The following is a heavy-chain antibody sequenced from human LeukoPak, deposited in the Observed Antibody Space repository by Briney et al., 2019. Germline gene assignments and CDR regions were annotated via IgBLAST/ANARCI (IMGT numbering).Heavy chain of an antibody. CDR1: GGSFSGYY. CDR2: INHSGST. D-gene: IGHD3-22*01. CDR3: ARHHHKWFLAS. Sequence: MSSETLSLTCAVYGGSFSGYYWSWIRQPPGKGLEWIGEINHSGSTNYNPSLKSRVTISVDTSKNQFSLKLSSVTAADTAVYYCARHHHKWFLASWGQGTLVTVSS. V-gene: IGHV4-34*01. J-gene: IGHJ5*02.